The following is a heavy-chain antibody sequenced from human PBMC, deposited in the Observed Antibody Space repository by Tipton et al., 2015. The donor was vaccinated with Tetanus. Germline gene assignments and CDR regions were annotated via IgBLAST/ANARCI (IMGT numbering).Heavy chain of an antibody. V-gene: IGHV6-1*01. CDR1: GDSVSSNSAV. Sequence: GLVKPSQTLSLTCAISGDSVSSNSAVWNWIRQSPSRGLEWLGRTYYKSRWSTNYAVSVKSRITINPATSKNQFSLQLTSMTPEDAAVYCCARGDVSFDIWGHGPMVTVSS. D-gene: IGHD2-8*01. J-gene: IGHJ3*02. CDR3: ARGDVSFDI. CDR2: TYYKSRWST.